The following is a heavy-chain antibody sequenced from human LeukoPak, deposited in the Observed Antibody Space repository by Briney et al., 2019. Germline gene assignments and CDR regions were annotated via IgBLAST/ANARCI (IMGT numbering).Heavy chain of an antibody. CDR3: AKAVEMATLFDY. CDR2: ISGSGGST. D-gene: IGHD5-24*01. CDR1: GFTFSSYA. J-gene: IGHJ4*02. Sequence: GGSLRLSCATSGFTFSSYAMHWVRQAPGKGLEWVSAISGSGGSTYYADSVKGRLTISRDNSKNTLYLQMNSLRAEDTAVYYCAKAVEMATLFDYWGQGTLVTVSS. V-gene: IGHV3-23*01.